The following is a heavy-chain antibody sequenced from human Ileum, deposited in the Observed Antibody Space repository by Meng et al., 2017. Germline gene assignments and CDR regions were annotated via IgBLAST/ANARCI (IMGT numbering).Heavy chain of an antibody. D-gene: IGHD3-3*01. CDR2: ISNDGTEK. J-gene: IGHJ6*02. V-gene: IGHV3-30*18. Sequence: GRLVESGGGVVQPGTSLRRYCGAAGCIFEGYGMNWVRQAPGKGLEWVGLISNDGTEKFYADSVKGRFTIARDNSKNTLYLQMDNLGGDDTGVYYCAKDRLTMLGVVKSYGMDVWGQGTSVTVSS. CDR1: GCIFEGYG. CDR3: AKDRLTMLGVVKSYGMDV.